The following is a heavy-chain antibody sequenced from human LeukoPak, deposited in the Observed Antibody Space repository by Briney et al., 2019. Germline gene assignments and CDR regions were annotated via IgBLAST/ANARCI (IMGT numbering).Heavy chain of an antibody. CDR1: GFTFSSYG. CDR2: IWYDGSNK. D-gene: IGHD6-6*01. Sequence: GGSLRLSCAASGFTFSSYGLHWVRQAPGKGLEWVAVIWYDGSNKYYADSVKGRFTISRDSSKNTLYLQVNSVRAEDTAVYYCARPEPTSMAAPPYYYGMDVWGQGTTVTVSS. V-gene: IGHV3-33*01. CDR3: ARPEPTSMAAPPYYYGMDV. J-gene: IGHJ6*02.